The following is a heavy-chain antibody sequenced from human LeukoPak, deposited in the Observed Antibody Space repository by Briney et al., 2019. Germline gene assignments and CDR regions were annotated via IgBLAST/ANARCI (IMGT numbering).Heavy chain of an antibody. CDR3: AKDASARPSDY. V-gene: IGHV3-23*01. Sequence: GGSLRPSCAASGFTFSSYAMSWFRQAPGKGLEWVSYISDSGGRTYYADSVKGRFTISRDNSKNTLHLQMSSLRAEDAAIYYCAKDASARPSDYWGPGTLVTVS. CDR1: GFTFSSYA. D-gene: IGHD3-3*01. J-gene: IGHJ4*02. CDR2: ISDSGGRT.